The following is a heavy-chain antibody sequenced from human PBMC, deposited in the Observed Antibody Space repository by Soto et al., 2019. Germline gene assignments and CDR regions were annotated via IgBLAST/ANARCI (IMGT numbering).Heavy chain of an antibody. CDR2: IIPIFGTA. CDR1: GGTFSSYA. D-gene: IGHD5-12*01. Sequence: VASVKVSCKASGGTFSSYAISWVRQAPGQGLEWMGGIIPIFGTANYAQKFQGRVTITADESTSTAYMELSSLRSEDTAVYYCASGVVATETLYYYYYYGMDVWGQGTTVTVSS. J-gene: IGHJ6*02. CDR3: ASGVVATETLYYYYYYGMDV. V-gene: IGHV1-69*13.